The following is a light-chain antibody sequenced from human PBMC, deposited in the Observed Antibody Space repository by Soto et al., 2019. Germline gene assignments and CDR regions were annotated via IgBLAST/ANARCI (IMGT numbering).Light chain of an antibody. V-gene: IGKV3-20*01. CDR1: QSIRSNY. Sequence: EIVLTQSPGTLSLSPGXRATLSCRASQSIRSNYVAWYQQKPGQGPRLLIYGASSRATGIPDRFSGSGSGTDFTLIISRLEPEDFAMYYCQQYGSSPRTFGQGTKVDIK. CDR3: QQYGSSPRT. CDR2: GAS. J-gene: IGKJ1*01.